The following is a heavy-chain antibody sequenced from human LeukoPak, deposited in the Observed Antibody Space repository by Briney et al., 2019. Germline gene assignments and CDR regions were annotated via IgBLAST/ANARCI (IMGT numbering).Heavy chain of an antibody. CDR1: GGSISSGTYY. V-gene: IGHV4-61*02. J-gene: IGHJ1*01. D-gene: IGHD6-6*01. CDR2: MYTGGTT. Sequence: SETLSLTCTVSGGSISSGTYYWSWIRQPAGKGLEWIGRMYTGGTTNYNPSLKSRVTISLDTSKNQFSLKLNSVTVADTAVYYCARDERGSSSSVVKYFQHWGQGTLVTVSS. CDR3: ARDERGSSSSVVKYFQH.